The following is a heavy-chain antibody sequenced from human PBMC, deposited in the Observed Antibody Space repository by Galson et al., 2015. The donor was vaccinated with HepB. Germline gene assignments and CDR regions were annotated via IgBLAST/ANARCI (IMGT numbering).Heavy chain of an antibody. CDR3: SRSNHCTGDSCLPDYYYYYGMDV. CDR1: GDSVPSHGAA. V-gene: IGHV6-1*01. D-gene: IGHD2-15*01. J-gene: IGHJ6*02. Sequence: CAISGDSVPSHGAAWNWIRQSPPRGLQWLGRTYYRYKWYNDYAVSLKSRITIHADTSMNQFSLQLSSVTPEDTAVYFCSRSNHCTGDSCLPDYYYYYGMDVWGQGTTVTVSS. CDR2: TYYRYKWYN.